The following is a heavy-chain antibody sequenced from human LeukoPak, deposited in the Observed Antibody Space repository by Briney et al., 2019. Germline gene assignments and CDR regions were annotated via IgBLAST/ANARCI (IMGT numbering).Heavy chain of an antibody. CDR3: ANSPPREYYDFWSGYYATVDY. CDR1: GFTFSSYS. CDR2: ISSSSSHI. V-gene: IGHV3-21*04. D-gene: IGHD3-3*01. Sequence: PGGSLRLSCAASGFTFSSYSMNWVRQAPGKGLEWVSSISSSSSHIYYADSVKGRFTISRDNAKNSLYLQMNSLRAEDTAVYYCANSPPREYYDFWSGYYATVDYWGQGTLVTVSS. J-gene: IGHJ4*02.